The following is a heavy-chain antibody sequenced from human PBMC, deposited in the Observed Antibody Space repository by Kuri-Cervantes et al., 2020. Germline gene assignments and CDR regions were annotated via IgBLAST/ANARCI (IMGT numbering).Heavy chain of an antibody. CDR1: GGSISSGGYS. Sequence: SCAVSGGSISSGGYSWSWIRQPPGKGLEWIGYIYHSGSTYYNPSLKSRVTISVDRSKNQFSLKLSSVTAADTAVYYCARAANGIAVAGRGYYFDYWGQGTLVTVSS. CDR2: IYHSGST. D-gene: IGHD6-19*01. V-gene: IGHV4-30-2*02. CDR3: ARAANGIAVAGRGYYFDY. J-gene: IGHJ4*02.